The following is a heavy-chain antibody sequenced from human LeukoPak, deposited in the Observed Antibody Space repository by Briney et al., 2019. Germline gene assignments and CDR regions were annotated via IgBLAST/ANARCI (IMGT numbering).Heavy chain of an antibody. V-gene: IGHV3-21*01. D-gene: IGHD1-20*01. CDR2: ITRSSTST. CDR3: ARDNWNDAPGGFDP. CDR1: GFTFSSYS. J-gene: IGHJ5*02. Sequence: PGGPLRLSCAASGFTFSSYSMNWVGQAPGKGLEWVSSITRSSTSTYYTDSVRGRFTISRDNAKNSLYLQMNSLRAEDTAVYYCARDNWNDAPGGFDPWGQGTLVTVSS.